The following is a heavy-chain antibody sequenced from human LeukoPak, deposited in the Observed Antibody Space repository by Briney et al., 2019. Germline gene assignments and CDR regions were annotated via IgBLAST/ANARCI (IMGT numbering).Heavy chain of an antibody. D-gene: IGHD3-16*01. CDR1: GGSISSSSYY. Sequence: SETLSLTCTVSGGSISSSSYYWGWIRQPPGKGLVWIGSIYYSGSTYYNPSLKSRVTISVDTSKNQFSLKLSSVTAADTAVYYCARRTGLWDWFDPWGQGTLVTVSS. CDR3: ARRTGLWDWFDP. J-gene: IGHJ5*02. V-gene: IGHV4-39*07. CDR2: IYYSGST.